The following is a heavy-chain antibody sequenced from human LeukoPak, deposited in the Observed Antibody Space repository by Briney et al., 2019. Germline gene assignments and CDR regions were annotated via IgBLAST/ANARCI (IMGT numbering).Heavy chain of an antibody. D-gene: IGHD5/OR15-5a*01. CDR2: IIPIFGTA. V-gene: IGHV1-69*06. CDR3: AREASTGAFDY. CDR1: GGTFSSYA. J-gene: IGHJ4*02. Sequence: GASVKVSCKASGGTFSSYAISWVRQAPGQGLEWVGGIIPIFGTANYAQKFQGRVTITADKSTSTAYMELSSLRSEDTAVYYCAREASTGAFDYWGQGTLVTVSS.